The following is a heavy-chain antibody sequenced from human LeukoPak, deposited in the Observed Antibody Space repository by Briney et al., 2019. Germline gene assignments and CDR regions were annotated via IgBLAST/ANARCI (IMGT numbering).Heavy chain of an antibody. CDR1: GGSFSGYY. J-gene: IGHJ6*03. V-gene: IGHV4-34*01. CDR2: INHSGST. Sequence: SETLSLTCAVYGGSFSGYYWSWIRQPPGMGLEWIGEINHSGSTNYNPSLKSRVTISVDTSKNQFSLKLSSVTAADTAVYYCARGISIAARHYMDVWGKGTTVTVSS. CDR3: ARGISIAARHYMDV. D-gene: IGHD6-6*01.